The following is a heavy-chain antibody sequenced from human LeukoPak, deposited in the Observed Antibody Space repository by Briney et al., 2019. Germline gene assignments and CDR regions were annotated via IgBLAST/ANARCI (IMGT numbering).Heavy chain of an antibody. CDR2: IIPIFGTA. V-gene: IGHV1-69*05. CDR3: ARDWVGGYSGYTDAFDI. CDR1: GGTFSSYA. Sequence: SVKVSCKASGGTFSSYAISWVRQAPGQGLEWMGGIIPIFGTANYAQKFQGRVTITTDESTSTAYMELSSLRSEDTAVYYCARDWVGGYSGYTDAFDIWGQGTMVTVSS. J-gene: IGHJ3*02. D-gene: IGHD5-12*01.